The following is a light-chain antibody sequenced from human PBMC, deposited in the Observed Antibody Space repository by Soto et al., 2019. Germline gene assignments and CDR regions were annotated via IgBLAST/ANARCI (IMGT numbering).Light chain of an antibody. J-gene: IGKJ5*01. CDR2: GAS. Sequence: DIQMTQSPSTLSASVGDSVTITCRASQNIASWLAWYQQTPGKAPKLLIYGASTSESEVPSRFSGSGSGTEFTLTIRSLQPGDFATYYCQQYNSYSATFGQGTRLEIK. CDR1: QNIASW. CDR3: QQYNSYSAT. V-gene: IGKV1-5*01.